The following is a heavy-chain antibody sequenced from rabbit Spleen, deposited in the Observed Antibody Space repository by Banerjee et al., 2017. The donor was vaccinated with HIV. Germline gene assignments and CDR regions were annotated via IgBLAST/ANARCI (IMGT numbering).Heavy chain of an antibody. CDR3: ARDLVAVIGWNFNL. CDR1: GFSLNSGYD. J-gene: IGHJ4*01. D-gene: IGHD1-1*01. Sequence: QSLEESGGGLVKPGASLTLTCKASGFSLNSGYDMCWVRQAPGKGLEWIGFIYTGNGKNYYASWAKGRFTISKSSSTTVTLQLTSLTAADTATYFCARDLVAVIGWNFNLWGQGTLVTVS. V-gene: IGHV1S40*01. CDR2: IYTGNGKN.